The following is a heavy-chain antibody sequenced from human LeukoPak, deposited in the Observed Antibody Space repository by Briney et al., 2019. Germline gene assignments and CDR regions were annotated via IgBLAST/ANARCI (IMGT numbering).Heavy chain of an antibody. CDR2: IIPILGTA. CDR3: ARGISSSGLSPDYGMDV. J-gene: IGHJ6*02. CDR1: GGTFISYA. V-gene: IGHV1-69*13. Sequence: SVKVSCKASGGTFISYAISWVRQAPGQGLEWMGGIIPILGTANYAQRFQGRVTITADESTSTAYMELSSLRSEDTAVYYCARGISSSGLSPDYGMDVWGQGTTVTVSS. D-gene: IGHD5-18*01.